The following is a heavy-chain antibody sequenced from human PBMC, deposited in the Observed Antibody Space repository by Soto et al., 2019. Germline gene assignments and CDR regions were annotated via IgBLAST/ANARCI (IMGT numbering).Heavy chain of an antibody. CDR3: ARGLEDLLTGFHY. V-gene: IGHV1-2*02. D-gene: IGHD3-9*01. J-gene: IGHJ4*02. CDR1: GYTFTDYY. Sequence: QVQLVQSGADVKKPGASVKVSCKASGYTFTDYYIHWVRQAPGQGLEWMGWINPNSGGTNYAQRFYGRFTRSRDTSTSTASVDVSRLKSDHTTVYYCARGLEDLLTGFHYSGQLTLFNVSS. CDR2: INPNSGGT.